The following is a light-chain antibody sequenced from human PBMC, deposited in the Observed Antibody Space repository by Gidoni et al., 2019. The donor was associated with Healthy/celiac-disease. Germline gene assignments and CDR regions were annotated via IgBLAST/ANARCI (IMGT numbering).Light chain of an antibody. V-gene: IGLV3-19*01. Sequence: SSELTQDPAVSVALGQTVRITCQGDSLRSYYASWYQQKPGQDPVLVIYGKNNRPSGIPDRFSGSSSGNTASLTITGAQAEDEADYYCNSRDSSGNHLAVFGGGTKLTVL. CDR3: NSRDSSGNHLAV. J-gene: IGLJ2*01. CDR2: GKN. CDR1: SLRSYY.